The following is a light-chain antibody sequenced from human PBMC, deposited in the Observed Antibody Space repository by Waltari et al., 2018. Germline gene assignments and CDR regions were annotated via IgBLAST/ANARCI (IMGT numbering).Light chain of an antibody. CDR1: QGCSTY. V-gene: IGKV1-8*01. Sequence: AIRMTQSPASLSAPTGDRVTISCRASQGCSTYLAGYQQKPGKAPSLLIYASSTLESEVPSKFSGSGSGTDFTLTISCLQSEDFATYYCQQYSNWPPLTFGGGTKVEIK. CDR2: ASS. CDR3: QQYSNWPPLT. J-gene: IGKJ4*01.